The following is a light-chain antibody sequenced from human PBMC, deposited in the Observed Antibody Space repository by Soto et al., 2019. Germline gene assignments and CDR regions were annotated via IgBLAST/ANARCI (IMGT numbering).Light chain of an antibody. V-gene: IGLV1-44*01. Sequence: QSVPTQPPSACGTPGQRVTISCSGSTSNIGRNTVNWYQQLPGTAPKLLINVDDQRPSGVPDRFSGSKSGTSASLAISGLQSEDEADYYCATWDDSLDGPVFGGGTQLTVL. CDR2: VDD. J-gene: IGLJ3*02. CDR3: ATWDDSLDGPV. CDR1: TSNIGRNT.